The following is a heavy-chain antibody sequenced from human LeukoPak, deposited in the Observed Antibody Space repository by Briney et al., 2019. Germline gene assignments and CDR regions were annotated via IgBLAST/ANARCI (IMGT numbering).Heavy chain of an antibody. D-gene: IGHD4-17*01. CDR1: GYTFTSYA. CDR2: INAGNCNT. V-gene: IGHV1-3*01. Sequence: ASVKASCKASGYTFTSYAMHWVRQAPGQRLEWMGWINAGNCNTKYSQKFQGRVTITRDTSASTAYMELSSLRSEDTAVYYCARDADGDYVMDYWGQGTLVTVSS. J-gene: IGHJ4*02. CDR3: ARDADGDYVMDY.